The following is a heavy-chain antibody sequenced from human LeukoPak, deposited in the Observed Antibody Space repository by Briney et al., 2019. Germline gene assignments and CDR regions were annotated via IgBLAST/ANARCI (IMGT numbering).Heavy chain of an antibody. CDR3: APPRGLESYYYMDV. CDR2: IKEDGSRK. V-gene: IGHV3-7*01. D-gene: IGHD1-1*01. Sequence: GGSLRLSCAASGFTFNNYWMSWVRQAPGKGLEWLANIKEDGSRKYYVDSVKGRFTISRDNAKKSPFLQMNSLRAEDTAVYYCAPPRGLESYYYMDVWGKGTTVTVSS. CDR1: GFTFNNYW. J-gene: IGHJ6*03.